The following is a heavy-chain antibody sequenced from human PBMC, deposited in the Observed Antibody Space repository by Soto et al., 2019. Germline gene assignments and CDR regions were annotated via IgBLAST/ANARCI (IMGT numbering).Heavy chain of an antibody. D-gene: IGHD2-15*01. J-gene: IGHJ6*02. V-gene: IGHV3-30-3*01. CDR1: GFTFSSYA. CDR2: ISYDGSNK. CDR3: ARDEILGNCSGGSCYSYYGMDV. Sequence: GGSLRLSCAASGFTFSSYAMHWVRQAPGKGLEWVAVISYDGSNKYYADSVKGRFTISRDNSKNTLYLQMNSLRAEDTAVYYCARDEILGNCSGGSCYSYYGMDVWGQGTTVTVSS.